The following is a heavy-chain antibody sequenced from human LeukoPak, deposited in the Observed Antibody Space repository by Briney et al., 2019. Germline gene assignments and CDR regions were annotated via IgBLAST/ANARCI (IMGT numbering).Heavy chain of an antibody. CDR1: GDSVSSNSYY. V-gene: IGHV4-61*01. Sequence: SGTLSLTCSVSGDSVSSNSYYWTWIRQPPGKGLEWIGYLFRGDNTDYNPSLQSRFAMSADRSKNQISLKLTSVTAADTAVYFCARGRKDAVVIVPATGIGFHVRGQGTKVTVSS. CDR2: LFRGDNT. D-gene: IGHD2/OR15-2a*01. CDR3: ARGRKDAVVIVPATGIGFHV. J-gene: IGHJ3*01.